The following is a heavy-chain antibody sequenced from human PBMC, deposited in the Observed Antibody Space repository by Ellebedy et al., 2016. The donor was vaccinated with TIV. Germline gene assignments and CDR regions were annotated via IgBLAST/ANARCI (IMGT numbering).Heavy chain of an antibody. J-gene: IGHJ6*02. Sequence: AASVKVSCKSSGYAFIDYGVIWVRHAPGQGLAWMGWVSAYSGNTNYAENLQGRVTMTTDTSTDTAYMELRSLRSDDTAVYFCTRYAGSGTYYRNGMDVWGQGTTVTVSS. CDR1: GYAFIDYG. CDR3: TRYAGSGTYYRNGMDV. V-gene: IGHV1-18*04. CDR2: VSAYSGNT. D-gene: IGHD3-10*01.